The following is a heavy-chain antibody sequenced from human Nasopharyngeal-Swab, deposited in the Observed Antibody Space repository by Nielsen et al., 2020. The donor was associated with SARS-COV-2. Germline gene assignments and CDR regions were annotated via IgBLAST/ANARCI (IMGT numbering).Heavy chain of an antibody. CDR2: ISYDGSNK. J-gene: IGHJ4*02. D-gene: IGHD6-13*01. V-gene: IGHV3-30*18. Sequence: GESLKISCAASGFTFSSYGMHWVRQAPGKGLEWVAVISYDGSNKYYADSVKGRFTISRDNSKNTLYLQMNSLRAEDTAVYYCAKEGRQQLVRPFDYWGQGTLVTVSS. CDR1: GFTFSSYG. CDR3: AKEGRQQLVRPFDY.